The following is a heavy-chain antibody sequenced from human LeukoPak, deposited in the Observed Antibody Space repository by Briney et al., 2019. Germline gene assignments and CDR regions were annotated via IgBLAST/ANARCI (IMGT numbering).Heavy chain of an antibody. CDR3: AKGDPFRAGWFDP. D-gene: IGHD6-13*01. V-gene: IGHV4-39*07. CDR2: INYSGST. CDR1: GDSISSNSYY. J-gene: IGHJ5*02. Sequence: PLETLSLTCTVSGDSISSNSYYWGWIRQPPGKGLEWIGSINYSGSTNFNPSLKSRVTMSVDTAKNQFSLKLSSVTAADTAVCYCAKGDPFRAGWFDPWGQGILVTVSS.